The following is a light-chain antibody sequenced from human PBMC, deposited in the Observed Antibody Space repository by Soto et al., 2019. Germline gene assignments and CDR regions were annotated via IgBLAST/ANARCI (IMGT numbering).Light chain of an antibody. Sequence: DIQMTQYPSTLSASVGDRVTITCRASQSISSWLAWYQQKPGKAPKLLIYKASSLESGVPSRFSGSGSGTEVNLTISRLQPDDFATYYCQQYNSYWTFGQGTKVEIK. CDR3: QQYNSYWT. V-gene: IGKV1-5*03. J-gene: IGKJ1*01. CDR2: KAS. CDR1: QSISSW.